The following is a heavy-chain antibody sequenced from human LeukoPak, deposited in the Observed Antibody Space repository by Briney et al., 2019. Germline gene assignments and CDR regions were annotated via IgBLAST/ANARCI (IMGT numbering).Heavy chain of an antibody. D-gene: IGHD2-21*02. V-gene: IGHV6-1*01. J-gene: IGHJ5*02. CDR1: GDSVSSNSAA. Sequence: SQTLSLTCAISGDSVSSNSAAWNCIRQSPSRGLEWLGRTYYRSKWYNEYAVSVKSRISINPDTSKNQFSLQLNSVTPEDTAVYYCAREYCGGDCYKNWFDPWGQGTLVTVSS. CDR3: AREYCGGDCYKNWFDP. CDR2: TYYRSKWYN.